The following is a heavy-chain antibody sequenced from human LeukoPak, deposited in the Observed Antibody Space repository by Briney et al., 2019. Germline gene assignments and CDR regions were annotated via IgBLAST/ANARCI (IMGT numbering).Heavy chain of an antibody. CDR3: ATSLHYDYVWGSYTYYFDY. CDR2: IIPIFGTA. CDR1: GGTFSRYA. V-gene: IGHV1-69*05. J-gene: IGHJ4*02. Sequence: ASVKVSCKASGGTFSRYAISWVRQAPGQGLEWMGGIIPIFGTANYAQKLQGRVTITTDESTSTAYMELSSLRSEDTAVYYCATSLHYDYVWGSYTYYFDYWGQGTLVTVSS. D-gene: IGHD3-16*01.